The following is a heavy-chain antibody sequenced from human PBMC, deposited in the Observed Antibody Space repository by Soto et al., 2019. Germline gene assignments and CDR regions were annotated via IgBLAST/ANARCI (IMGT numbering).Heavy chain of an antibody. CDR3: ARHLPAGQQLPPYYYYYYGMDV. CDR1: GGSFSGYY. V-gene: IGHV4-34*01. CDR2: INHSGST. J-gene: IGHJ6*02. D-gene: IGHD6-13*01. Sequence: SETLSLTCAVYGGSFSGYYWSWIRQPPGKGLEWIGEINHSGSTNYNPSLKSRVTISVDTSKNQFSLKLSSVTAADTAVYYCARHLPAGQQLPPYYYYYYGMDVWGQGTTVTVSS.